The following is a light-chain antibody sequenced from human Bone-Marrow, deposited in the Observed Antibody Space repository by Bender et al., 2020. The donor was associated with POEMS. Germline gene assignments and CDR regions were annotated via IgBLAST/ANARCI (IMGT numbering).Light chain of an antibody. V-gene: IGLV1-47*01. Sequence: QSVLTQPPSASGTPGQRVTISCSRSSSNIGSDYVYWYQQLPGTAPKLLIYRDDQRPSGVPDRFSGSKSGASASLAISGLRSDDEADYYCAAWDDSLSIWVFGGGPKLTVL. CDR1: SSNIGSDY. J-gene: IGLJ3*02. CDR3: AAWDDSLSIWV. CDR2: RDD.